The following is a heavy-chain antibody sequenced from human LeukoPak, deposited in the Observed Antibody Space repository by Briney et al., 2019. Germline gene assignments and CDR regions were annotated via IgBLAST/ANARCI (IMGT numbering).Heavy chain of an antibody. CDR1: GFTFRNYV. D-gene: IGHD1-26*01. J-gene: IGHJ6*03. Sequence: PGGSLRLSCAASGFTFRNYVMNWVRQAPGKRLQSVSAITSNGAYTHYADSVKGRFTISRDNSRNAVFLQMGGLRIEDMAVYYCARVKMGATVSDYYYYYMDVWGKGTTVTVSS. V-gene: IGHV3-64*02. CDR2: ITSNGAYT. CDR3: ARVKMGATVSDYYYYYMDV.